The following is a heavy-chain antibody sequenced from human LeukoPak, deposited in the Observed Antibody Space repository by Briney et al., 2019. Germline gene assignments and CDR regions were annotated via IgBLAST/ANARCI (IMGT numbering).Heavy chain of an antibody. CDR3: AREVDYSKNERDY. Sequence: SQTLSLTCTVSGGSISSDDYYWSWIRQPPGKGLEWIGYIYYSGSTYYNPALKSRLTISVDTSKNQFSLKLNSVTAADMAVYYCAREVDYSKNERDYWGQGTLVSVSS. V-gene: IGHV4-30-4*08. CDR2: IYYSGST. D-gene: IGHD4-11*01. CDR1: GGSISSDDYY. J-gene: IGHJ4*02.